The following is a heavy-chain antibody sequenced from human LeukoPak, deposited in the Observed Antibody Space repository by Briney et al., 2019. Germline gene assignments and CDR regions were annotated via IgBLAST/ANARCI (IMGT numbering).Heavy chain of an antibody. CDR2: IYSTGTT. V-gene: IGHV4-59*11. CDR1: GGSLSSHY. CDR3: ARFSSDCSTASCYLTY. D-gene: IGHD2-2*01. Sequence: SETLSLTCTVSGGSLSSHYWSWIRQPPGKGLELIGHIYSTGTTYYSPSLNSRVTISLDTSRNQFSLKLTSVTAADTAVYYCARFSSDCSTASCYLTYWGQGTQVTVSS. J-gene: IGHJ4*02.